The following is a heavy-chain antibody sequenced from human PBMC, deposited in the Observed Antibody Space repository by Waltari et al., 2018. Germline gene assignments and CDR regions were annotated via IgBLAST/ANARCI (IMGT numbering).Heavy chain of an antibody. V-gene: IGHV3-53*01. CDR3: ASSPKEGY. J-gene: IGHJ4*02. CDR2: IFSGGNT. Sequence: EVQLVESGGGLIQPGGSLRVSCAASGFTVNNNYMIWVRQAPGKGVEWGSLIFSGGNTIYADSVRGRFTISRDSSKNTLYLQMNSLRTEDTAVYYCASSPKEGYWGQGTLVTVSS. CDR1: GFTVNNNY.